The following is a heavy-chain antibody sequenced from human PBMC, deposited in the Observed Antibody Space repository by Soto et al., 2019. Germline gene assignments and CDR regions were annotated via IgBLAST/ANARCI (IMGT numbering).Heavy chain of an antibody. CDR1: GGSIASSHYY. J-gene: IGHJ4*02. D-gene: IGHD6-19*01. CDR2: IFYSGST. Sequence: QLQLQESGPGLVKPSETLSLTCTVSGGSIASSHYYWGWIRQTPGKGLEWIATIFYSGSTYDNPSPKSRLTTSVDTTKTQFYMKPNSVIAADPAVDYCAGSQWLGKDYFDYWGQGALVTVSS. V-gene: IGHV4-39*01. CDR3: AGSQWLGKDYFDY.